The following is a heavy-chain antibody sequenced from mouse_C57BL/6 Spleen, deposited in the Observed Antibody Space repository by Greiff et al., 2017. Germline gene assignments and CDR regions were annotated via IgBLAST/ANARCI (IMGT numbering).Heavy chain of an antibody. CDR2: IRNKANNHAT. V-gene: IGHV6-6*01. Sequence: EVKLMESGGGLVQPGGSMKLSCAASGFTFSDAWMDWVRPSPETGLAWVAEIRNKANNHATYYAESVKGRFTISRDDSKSSVYLQMNSLRAEDTGMYYCTGGRANYYFDYWGQGTTLTVSS. CDR3: TGGRANYYFDY. J-gene: IGHJ2*01. CDR1: GFTFSDAW.